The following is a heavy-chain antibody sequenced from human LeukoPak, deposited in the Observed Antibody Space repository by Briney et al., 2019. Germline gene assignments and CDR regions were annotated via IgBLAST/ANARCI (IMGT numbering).Heavy chain of an antibody. CDR3: AKKYSSSGHFIDS. CDR1: GFTFSSYA. Sequence: GRSLRLSCAASGFTFSSYALTWVRQAPGKGLEWVSVISGNGDNTYYADSVKGRFTISRDNSKNTLYLQVNSLRAEDTAVYYCAKKYSSSGHFIDSWGQGTLVTVTS. D-gene: IGHD6-19*01. CDR2: ISGNGDNT. V-gene: IGHV3-23*01. J-gene: IGHJ4*02.